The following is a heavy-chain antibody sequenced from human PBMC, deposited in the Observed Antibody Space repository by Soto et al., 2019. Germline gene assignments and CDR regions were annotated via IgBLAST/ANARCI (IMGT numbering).Heavy chain of an antibody. CDR1: GYTFTSYG. J-gene: IGHJ4*02. D-gene: IGHD3-10*01. CDR2: ISAYNGNT. Sequence: QVQLVQSGAEVKKPGASVKVSCKASGYTFTSYGISWVRQAPGQGLEWMGWISAYNGNTNYAQKLQGRVTMTTDTSTSTAYMELRSLRSDDTAGYYCARHSYGSGSYPRGYFDYWGQGTLVTVSS. V-gene: IGHV1-18*01. CDR3: ARHSYGSGSYPRGYFDY.